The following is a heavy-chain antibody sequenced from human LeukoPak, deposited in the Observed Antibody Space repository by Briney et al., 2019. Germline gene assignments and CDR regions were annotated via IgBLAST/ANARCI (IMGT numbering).Heavy chain of an antibody. CDR3: ARGPNYGSRSDYFDY. CDR2: MKEDGSEK. D-gene: IGHD3-10*01. J-gene: IGHJ4*02. Sequence: QAGGSLRLSCAASGFTFSDYWMNWVRQAPGKGLEWVANMKEDGSEKYCVDCVKGRFTISRDNAKNSLYLQMNSLRVEDTAVYYCARGPNYGSRSDYFDYWGQGTLVTVSS. CDR1: GFTFSDYW. V-gene: IGHV3-7*03.